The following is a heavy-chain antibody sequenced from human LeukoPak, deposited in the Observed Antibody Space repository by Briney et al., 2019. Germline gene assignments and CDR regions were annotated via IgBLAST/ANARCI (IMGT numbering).Heavy chain of an antibody. CDR1: GGSISSSSYY. CDR2: IRHSGST. D-gene: IGHD3-10*01. J-gene: IGHJ4*02. CDR3: ARGSLWFGELRY. Sequence: PSETLSLTCTVSGGSISSSSYYWGWIRQPPGKGLEWIGEIRHSGSTNYNPSLKSRVTISVDTSKNQFSLKLSSVTAADTAVYYCARGSLWFGELRYWGQGPLVTVSS. V-gene: IGHV4-39*07.